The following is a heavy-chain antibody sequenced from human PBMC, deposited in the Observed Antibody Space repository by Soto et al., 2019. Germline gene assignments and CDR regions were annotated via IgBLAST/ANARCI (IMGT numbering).Heavy chain of an antibody. J-gene: IGHJ6*02. CDR1: GFTFSSYA. Sequence: QVQLVESGGGVVQPGRSLRLSCAASGFTFSSYAMHWVRQAPGKGLEWVAVISYDGSNKYYADSVKGRFTISRDNSKNTLYLQMNSLRAEDTAMYYCARDQGGMDVWGQGTTVTVSS. CDR2: ISYDGSNK. V-gene: IGHV3-30-3*01. CDR3: ARDQGGMDV.